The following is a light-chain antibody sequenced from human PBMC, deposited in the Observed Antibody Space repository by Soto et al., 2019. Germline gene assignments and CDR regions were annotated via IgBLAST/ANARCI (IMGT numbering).Light chain of an antibody. CDR3: CSLGGGNKVL. CDR1: SSDVGGYNF. J-gene: IGLJ3*02. CDR2: EVS. V-gene: IGLV2-8*01. Sequence: HSALTQPPSASGSPGQSVTISCTGTSSDVGGYNFVSWYQQHPGKVPKPMIYEVSKRPSGVPDRFSGSKSGNTASLTVSGLQAEDEADYYCCSLGGGNKVLFGGGTKLTVL.